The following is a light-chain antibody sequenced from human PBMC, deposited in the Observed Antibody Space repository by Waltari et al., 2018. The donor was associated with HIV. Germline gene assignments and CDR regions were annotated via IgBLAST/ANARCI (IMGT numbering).Light chain of an antibody. J-gene: IGKJ1*01. Sequence: EIVMTQSPATLSVSPGERATLSCRASQSVSSNLAWYQQKLGQAPRLLIYGASTRATGIPARFSGSGSGTEFTLTISSLQSEGFAVYYCQQYNNWPGTFGQGTKVEIK. CDR2: GAS. CDR1: QSVSSN. CDR3: QQYNNWPGT. V-gene: IGKV3-15*01.